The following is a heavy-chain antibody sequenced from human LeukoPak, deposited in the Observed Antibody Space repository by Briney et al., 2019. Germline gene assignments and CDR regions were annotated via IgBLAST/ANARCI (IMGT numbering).Heavy chain of an antibody. J-gene: IGHJ3*02. D-gene: IGHD4-17*01. Sequence: PSETLSLTCAVYGGSFSGYYWSWIRQPPGKGLEWIGEINHSGSTNYNPSLKSRVTISVDTSKNQFSLKLSSVTAADTAVYYCARGPTTVTTSVASDIWGQGTMVTVSS. CDR3: ARGPTTVTTSVASDI. V-gene: IGHV4-34*01. CDR1: GGSFSGYY. CDR2: INHSGST.